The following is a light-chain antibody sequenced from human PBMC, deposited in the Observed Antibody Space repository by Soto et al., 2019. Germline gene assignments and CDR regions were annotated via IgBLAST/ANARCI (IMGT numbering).Light chain of an antibody. Sequence: EIVLTQSPGTLSLSPGERATLSCRASQSVSSIYLAWYQQKPDQATRLLIYGSSSRATVIPYRFSGSGSGTDFTLTISRLEPEDFAVYYCQQYGSSRWTFGQGTKVEI. CDR1: QSVSSIY. J-gene: IGKJ1*01. CDR3: QQYGSSRWT. V-gene: IGKV3-20*01. CDR2: GSS.